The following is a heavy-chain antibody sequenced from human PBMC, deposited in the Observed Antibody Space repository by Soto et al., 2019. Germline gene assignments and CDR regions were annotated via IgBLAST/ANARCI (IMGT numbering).Heavy chain of an antibody. CDR2: INHVGIT. J-gene: IGHJ4*02. Sequence: QVQLQQWGAGLLKPSETLSLTCAVYGGSFSGYFWSWVRQSPGKGLEWIGEINHVGITNYSPSLKSRVTISVDPSTNQLSLKLNFVTAADTAVYYCARDRDYSYGSGSYYNGDYWGQGTLVTVSS. CDR1: GGSFSGYF. D-gene: IGHD3-10*01. CDR3: ARDRDYSYGSGSYYNGDY. V-gene: IGHV4-34*01.